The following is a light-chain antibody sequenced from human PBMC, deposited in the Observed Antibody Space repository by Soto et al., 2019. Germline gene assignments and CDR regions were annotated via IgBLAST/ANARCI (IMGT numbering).Light chain of an antibody. V-gene: IGKV1-39*01. J-gene: IGKJ4*01. Sequence: DIQMTQSPSSLSTSLGDSVTITCRPSQSISSYLNWYQQKRGQAPKLXVYAASSLHSGVPSRFSGSGSGTDFTLTISSLQPEDFATYYCQQSYSTPLTFGEGTKVDIK. CDR3: QQSYSTPLT. CDR1: QSISSY. CDR2: AAS.